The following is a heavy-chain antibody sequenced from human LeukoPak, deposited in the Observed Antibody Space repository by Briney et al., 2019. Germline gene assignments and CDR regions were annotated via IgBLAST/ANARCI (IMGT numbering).Heavy chain of an antibody. CDR1: GLSPSNYP. J-gene: IGHJ4*02. CDR3: ARDPDLWFGEPFDH. Sequence: PGGSLRLSREASGLSPSNYPMHWVRQAPGKGLEWITLVTYDGAFDGGKTYYADSVKGRFTVSRDKSKNTLFLQMNSLRAEDTAVYYCARDPDLWFGEPFDHWGQGTLVTVSS. V-gene: IGHV3-30*07. D-gene: IGHD3-10*01. CDR2: VTYDGAFDGGKT.